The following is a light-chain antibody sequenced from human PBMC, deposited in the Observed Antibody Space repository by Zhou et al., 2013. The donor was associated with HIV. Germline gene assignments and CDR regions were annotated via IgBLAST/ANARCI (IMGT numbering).Light chain of an antibody. Sequence: DIQMTQSPSSLSASVGDRVTISCRASQSIDSYVNWYQQRPGKAPKLLIWKASSLQSGVPSRFRGSGSGTEFTLTISSLQPDDFATYYCQQYLNNSPITFGPGTRLDIK. CDR3: QQYLNNSPIT. CDR1: QSIDSY. CDR2: KAS. J-gene: IGKJ5*01. V-gene: IGKV1-5*03.